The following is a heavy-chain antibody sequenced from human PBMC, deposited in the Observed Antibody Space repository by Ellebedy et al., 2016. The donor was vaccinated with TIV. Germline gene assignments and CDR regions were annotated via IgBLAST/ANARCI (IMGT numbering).Heavy chain of an antibody. Sequence: AASVKVSCKASGYTFASYDINWVRQANGQGLEWMGWLNPKCGNTGYAQKFQGRVTMTRNTSISTAFMELSSLRSEDTAVYYCARGRRDNWSSYLFDHWGQGTLVPVSS. CDR1: GYTFASYD. D-gene: IGHD1-1*01. J-gene: IGHJ4*02. V-gene: IGHV1-8*01. CDR2: LNPKCGNT. CDR3: ARGRRDNWSSYLFDH.